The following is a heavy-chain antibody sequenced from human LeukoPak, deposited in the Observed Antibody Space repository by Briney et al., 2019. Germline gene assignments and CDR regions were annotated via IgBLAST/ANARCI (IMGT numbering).Heavy chain of an antibody. CDR3: ARDRYDSGGYIARNYYYYSMDV. D-gene: IGHD3-22*01. CDR2: IIAMLGIA. V-gene: IGHV1-69*04. Sequence: SVKVSCKASGGTFSSYAISWVRQAPGQGLEWMGRIIAMLGIANHAQKFQGRVTITADKSTSTAYMELSSLRSEDTAVYYCARDRYDSGGYIARNYYYYSMDVWGQGTTVTVSS. CDR1: GGTFSSYA. J-gene: IGHJ6*02.